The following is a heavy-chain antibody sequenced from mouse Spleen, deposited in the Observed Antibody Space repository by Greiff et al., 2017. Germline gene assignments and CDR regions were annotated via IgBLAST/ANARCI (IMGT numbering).Heavy chain of an antibody. V-gene: IGHV14-4*01. CDR1: GFNIKDDY. CDR2: IDPENGDT. Sequence: VQLQQSGAELVRPGASVKLSCTASGFNIKDDYMHWVKQRPEQGLEWIGWIDPENGDTEYASKFQGKATITADTSSNTAYLQLSSLTSEDTAVYYCTSYYSYDEEAYWGQGTLVTVSA. CDR3: TSYYSYDEEAY. J-gene: IGHJ3*01. D-gene: IGHD2-12*01.